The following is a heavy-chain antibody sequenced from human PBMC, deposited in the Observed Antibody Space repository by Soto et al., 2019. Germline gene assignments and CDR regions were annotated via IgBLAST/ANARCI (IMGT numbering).Heavy chain of an antibody. CDR1: GVSLSNGGRF. J-gene: IGHJ2*01. CDR3: AMALRPTGDAGYWYFDL. D-gene: IGHD1-1*01. CDR2: IYYSGTT. V-gene: IGHV4-31*01. Sequence: QVQLQESGPALVKPSQTLSLTCTVSGVSLSNGGRFWSWVRQHPGNGLVLIESIYYSGTTDYNQSLNSPLTMSTVTSKNQVYLNLRSVTAAYQAVYYCAMALRPTGDAGYWYFDLWGRGTLVTVS.